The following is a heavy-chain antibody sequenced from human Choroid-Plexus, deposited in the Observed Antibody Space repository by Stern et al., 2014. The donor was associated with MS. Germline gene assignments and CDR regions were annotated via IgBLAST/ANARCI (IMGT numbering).Heavy chain of an antibody. Sequence: VQLVESGAEVKKPGASVKVSCKTSGYIFTGYYIHWVRQAPGQGLEWMAWINPNTGGTKDAQKFQGRVTMSRDTSISTAYVELSSLTTDDTAVYYCARDQRGITIFGVVTDYYYLXXXXWGQGTTVTVSS. J-gene: IGHJ6*02. V-gene: IGHV1-2*02. CDR1: GYIFTGYY. D-gene: IGHD3-3*01. CDR2: INPNTGGT. CDR3: ARDQRGITIFGVVTDYYYLXXXX.